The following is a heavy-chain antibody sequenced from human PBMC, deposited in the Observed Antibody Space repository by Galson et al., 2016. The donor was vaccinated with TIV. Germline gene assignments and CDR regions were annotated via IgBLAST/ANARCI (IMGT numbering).Heavy chain of an antibody. J-gene: IGHJ3*02. CDR1: GFTFGTYA. V-gene: IGHV3-23*01. CDR2: INVIGDIT. CDR3: AKDRITFTLRGAFDI. Sequence: SLRLSCAASGFTFGTYAMTWVRQAPGKGLEWVSTINVIGDITYSADSVKGRFTISRDNSKNTLYLQMDSLTAEDTAVYYCAKDRITFTLRGAFDIWGQGTWVTVSS. D-gene: IGHD4-17*01.